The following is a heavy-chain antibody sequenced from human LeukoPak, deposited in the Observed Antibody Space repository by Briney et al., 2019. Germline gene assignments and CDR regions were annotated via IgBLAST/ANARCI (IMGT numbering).Heavy chain of an antibody. CDR1: GYTFIGNY. CDR2: IDPNSGRT. CDR3: ARGRGTSMVRGIITNYFDL. Sequence: ASVKVSCKASGYTFIGNYIHRVRQAPGQGLEWMGWIDPNSGRTNFAQRFQGSVSMTTDTSINTAFMELRSLRSDDTAIYYCARGRGTSMVRGIITNYFDLWGRGSLVTVSS. D-gene: IGHD3-10*01. J-gene: IGHJ2*01. V-gene: IGHV1-2*02.